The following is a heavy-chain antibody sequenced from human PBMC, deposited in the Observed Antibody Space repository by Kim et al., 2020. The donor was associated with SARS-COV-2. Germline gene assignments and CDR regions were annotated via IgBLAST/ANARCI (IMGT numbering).Heavy chain of an antibody. D-gene: IGHD3-22*01. Sequence: GGSLRLSCAASGFTFSSYGMHWVRQAPGKGLEWVAVIWYDRSNKYYADSVKGRFTISRDNSKNTLYLQMNSLRAEDTAVYYCARDLEGDSSCYYYSGGATFDFCGQRTRVTVSS. CDR2: IWYDRSNK. CDR3: ARDLEGDSSCYYYSGGATFDF. J-gene: IGHJ4*02. CDR1: GFTFSSYG. V-gene: IGHV3-33*01.